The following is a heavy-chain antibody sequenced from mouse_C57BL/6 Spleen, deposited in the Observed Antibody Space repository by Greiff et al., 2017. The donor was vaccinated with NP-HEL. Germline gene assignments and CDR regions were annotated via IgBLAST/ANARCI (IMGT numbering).Heavy chain of an antibody. Sequence: VKLLESGPGLVQPSQSLSITCTVSGFSLTSYGVHWVRQSPGKGLEWLGVIWSGGSTDYNAAFISRLSISKDNSKSQVFFKMNSLQADDTAIYYCARSYYGNMYYFDYWGQGTTLTVSS. CDR1: GFSLTSYG. D-gene: IGHD2-10*01. V-gene: IGHV2-2*01. J-gene: IGHJ2*01. CDR3: ARSYYGNMYYFDY. CDR2: IWSGGST.